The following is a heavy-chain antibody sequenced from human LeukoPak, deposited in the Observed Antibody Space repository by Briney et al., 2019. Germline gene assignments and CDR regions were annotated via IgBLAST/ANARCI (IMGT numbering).Heavy chain of an antibody. D-gene: IGHD2-21*01. V-gene: IGHV4-39*01. CDR3: ARLRRNGGEFDY. J-gene: IGHJ4*02. Sequence: PSETLSLTCTVSGGSISSSSYYWGWIRQPPGKGLEWIGSIYYSGSTYYNPSLKSRVTISVDTSKNQFSLKLSSVTAADTAVYYCARLRRNGGEFDYWGQGTLVTVSS. CDR1: GGSISSSSYY. CDR2: IYYSGST.